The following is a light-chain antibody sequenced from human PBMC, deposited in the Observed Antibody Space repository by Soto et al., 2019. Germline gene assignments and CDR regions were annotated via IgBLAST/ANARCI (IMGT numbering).Light chain of an antibody. CDR2: DVS. CDR3: AAWDDSLSYV. CDR1: SSDVGGYNY. Sequence: QSALTQPRSVSGSPGQSVTISCTGTSSDVGGYNYVSWYQQHPGKAPKLMIYDVSKRPSGVPDRFSGSKSGTSASLAISGLRSEDEADYYCAAWDDSLSYVFGIGTKVTVL. J-gene: IGLJ1*01. V-gene: IGLV2-11*01.